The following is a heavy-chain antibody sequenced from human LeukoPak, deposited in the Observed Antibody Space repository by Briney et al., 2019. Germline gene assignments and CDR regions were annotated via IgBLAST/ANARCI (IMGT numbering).Heavy chain of an antibody. CDR1: GFTFSSYS. CDR3: AKGGSLTRATHDAFDI. D-gene: IGHD1-26*01. V-gene: IGHV3-21*01. CDR2: ISSSSSYI. J-gene: IGHJ3*02. Sequence: GGSLRLSCAASGFTFSSYSMNWVRQAPGKGLEWVSSISSSSSYIYYADSVKGRFTISRDNAKNSLYLQMNSLRGEDNAVYYCAKGGSLTRATHDAFDIWGQGTMVTVSS.